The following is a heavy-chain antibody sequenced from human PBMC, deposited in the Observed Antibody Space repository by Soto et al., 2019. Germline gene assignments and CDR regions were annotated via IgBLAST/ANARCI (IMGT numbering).Heavy chain of an antibody. Sequence: SDTLSLTFAVYGGSFSGYSWTWLRQPPGKGLEWIGEINHSGTTDYNPALKSRVTMSADTSKNQFSLRMTSVTAADTAVYYCARARLDSWSNSYYGLDXWGQGTTVTVS. CDR1: GGSFSGYS. CDR2: INHSGTT. D-gene: IGHD3-3*01. V-gene: IGHV4-34*01. CDR3: ARARLDSWSNSYYGLDX. J-gene: IGHJ6*02.